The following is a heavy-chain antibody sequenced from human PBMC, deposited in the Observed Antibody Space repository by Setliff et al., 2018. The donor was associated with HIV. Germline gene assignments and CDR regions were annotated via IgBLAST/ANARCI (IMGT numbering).Heavy chain of an antibody. Sequence: CAASGFTFSSYSMNWVRQAPGKGLEWVSYISSSSSTIYYADSVKGRFTISRDNAKNSLYLQMNSLRAEDTAVYYCAREALSRDGYSYFDYWGQGTLVTVSS. J-gene: IGHJ4*02. CDR2: ISSSSSTI. CDR3: AREALSRDGYSYFDY. D-gene: IGHD5-12*01. CDR1: GFTFSSYS. V-gene: IGHV3-48*01.